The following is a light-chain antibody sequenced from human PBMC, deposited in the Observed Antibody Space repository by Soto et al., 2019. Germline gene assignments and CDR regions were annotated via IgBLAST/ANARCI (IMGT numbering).Light chain of an antibody. Sequence: DIQMTQSPSSLSASVGDRVTITCRASQSISNYLNWYQQKPGKAPKLLIYGASNLETGVPSRFSGSGSGTDFTCTISSLQPEDIATYYCQQYDKRPYTFGQGTKVDIK. CDR2: GAS. CDR3: QQYDKRPYT. CDR1: QSISNY. V-gene: IGKV1-33*01. J-gene: IGKJ2*01.